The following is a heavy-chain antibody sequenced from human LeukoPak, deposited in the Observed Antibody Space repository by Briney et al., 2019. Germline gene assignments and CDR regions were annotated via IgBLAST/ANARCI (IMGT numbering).Heavy chain of an antibody. Sequence: ASVKVSCKVSGYTLTELSMHCVRQAPGKGLEWMGGFDPEDGETLYAQNFQGRVTMTEDTSTDTAYMELSSLRSEDTAVYYCATVVVWFGGGGYYFDYWGQGTLVTVSS. CDR3: ATVVVWFGGGGYYFDY. CDR1: GYTLTELS. J-gene: IGHJ4*02. CDR2: FDPEDGET. D-gene: IGHD3-10*01. V-gene: IGHV1-24*01.